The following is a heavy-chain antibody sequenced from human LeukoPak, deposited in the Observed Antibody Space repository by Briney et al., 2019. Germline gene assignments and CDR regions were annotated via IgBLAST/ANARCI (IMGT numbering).Heavy chain of an antibody. CDR3: ARPFPYNWNDAGYYYYYYGMDV. J-gene: IGHJ6*02. D-gene: IGHD1-1*01. CDR2: INHSGST. CDR1: GGSFSGYY. Sequence: SETLSLTCAVYGGSFSGYYWSWIRQPPGKGLEWIGEINHSGSTNYNPSLKSRVTISVDTSKNQFSLKLSSVTAADTAVYYCARPFPYNWNDAGYYYYYYGMDVWGQGTTVTVSS. V-gene: IGHV4-34*01.